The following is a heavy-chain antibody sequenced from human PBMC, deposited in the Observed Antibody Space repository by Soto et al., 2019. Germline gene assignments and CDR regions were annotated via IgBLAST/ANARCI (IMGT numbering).Heavy chain of an antibody. CDR2: ISFDGTNK. J-gene: IGHJ1*01. D-gene: IGHD1-26*01. Sequence: QVQLVESGGGVVQPGRSLRLSCAASGFTFSSYDIHWVRQAPGKGLEWVAVISFDGTNKYYADSVKGRFTISRDNSKNTLYLQMNSLRAEDTAVYYCASRVPHGTYGAPYFQHWGQGTLVSVS. CDR3: ASRVPHGTYGAPYFQH. V-gene: IGHV3-30*03. CDR1: GFTFSSYD.